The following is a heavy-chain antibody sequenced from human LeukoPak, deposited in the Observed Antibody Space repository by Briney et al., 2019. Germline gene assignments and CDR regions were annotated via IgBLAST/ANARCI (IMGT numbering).Heavy chain of an antibody. CDR3: AREGAYYDSSGYYYYYYMDV. CDR2: INSDGSST. D-gene: IGHD3-22*01. Sequence: PGGSLRLSCAASGFTFSSYWMHWVRQAPGKGLVWVSRINSDGSSTSYADSVKGRFTISRDNAKNTLYLQMNSLRAEDTAVYYCAREGAYYDSSGYYYYYYMDVWRKGTTVTVSS. J-gene: IGHJ6*03. V-gene: IGHV3-74*01. CDR1: GFTFSSYW.